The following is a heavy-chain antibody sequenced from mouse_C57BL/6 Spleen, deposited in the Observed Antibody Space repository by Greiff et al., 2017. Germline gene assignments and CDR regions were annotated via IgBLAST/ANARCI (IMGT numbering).Heavy chain of an antibody. J-gene: IGHJ4*01. D-gene: IGHD3-2*02. CDR2: ISDGGSYT. V-gene: IGHV5-4*01. Sequence: DVMLVESGGGLVKPGGSLKLSCAASGFTFSSYAMSWVRQTPEKRLEWVATISDGGSYTYYPDNVKGRFTISRDNAKNNLYLQMSHLKSEDTAMYYCARDSSGYEAMDYWGQGTSVTVSS. CDR3: ARDSSGYEAMDY. CDR1: GFTFSSYA.